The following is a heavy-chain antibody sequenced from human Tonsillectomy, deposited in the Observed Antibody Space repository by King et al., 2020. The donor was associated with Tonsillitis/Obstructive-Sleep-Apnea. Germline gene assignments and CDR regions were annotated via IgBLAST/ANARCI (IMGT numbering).Heavy chain of an antibody. CDR3: ARMGDTNCGYSLTIFDY. V-gene: IGHV2-26*01. D-gene: IGHD5-18*01. CDR1: GFSLSNARMG. CDR2: IFSNDEK. Sequence: TLKESGPVLVKPTETLTLTCTVSGFSLSNARMGVSWIRQPPGKALEWLAHIFSNDEKSYSTSLKSRLTISKDTSKSQVVLTMTNMDPVDTATYYCARMGDTNCGYSLTIFDYWGQGTLVTVSS. J-gene: IGHJ4*02.